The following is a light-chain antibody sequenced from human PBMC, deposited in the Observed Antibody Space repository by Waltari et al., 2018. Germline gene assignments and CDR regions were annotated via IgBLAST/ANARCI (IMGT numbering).Light chain of an antibody. V-gene: IGLV2-23*03. CDR1: SSDIGSYNL. CDR2: EGS. CDR3: CSYAGSSIFVV. J-gene: IGLJ2*01. Sequence: QSALTQPASVSGSPGQSITIPCTGTSSDIGSYNLVSWYPQHPGKAPKLLIYEGSKRPSWVSNRFSGSKSGNTASLTISGLQTEDEADYYCCSYAGSSIFVVFGGGTKLTVL.